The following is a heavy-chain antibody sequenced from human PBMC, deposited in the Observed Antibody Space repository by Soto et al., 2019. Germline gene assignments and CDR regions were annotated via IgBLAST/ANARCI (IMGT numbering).Heavy chain of an antibody. CDR3: ARTEKYCTNGVCYGGDDFDI. V-gene: IGHV1-2*04. D-gene: IGHD2-8*01. CDR2: INPNSGGT. Sequence: ASVKVSCKASGYTFTGYYMHWVRQAPGQGLEWMGWINPNSGGTNYAQKFQGWVTMTRDTSISTAYMELSRLRSDDTAVYYCARTEKYCTNGVCYGGDDFDIWGQGTQVTFS. CDR1: GYTFTGYY. J-gene: IGHJ3*02.